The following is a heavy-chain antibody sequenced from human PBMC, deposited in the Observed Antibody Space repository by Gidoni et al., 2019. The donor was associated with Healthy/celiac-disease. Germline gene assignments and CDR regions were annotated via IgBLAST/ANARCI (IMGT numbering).Heavy chain of an antibody. CDR1: GFTFSNAW. CDR3: TTDIEDYYYGSGSEYYYYDMDV. Sequence: EVQLVESGGGLVKPGGSLRLSCAASGFTFSNAWMRWVRQAPGKGLEWVGRIKSKSDGGTTDHAAPVKGRFTISRDDSKNTLYLQMNSLKTEDTAVYYCTTDIEDYYYGSGSEYYYYDMDVWGQGTTVTVSS. D-gene: IGHD3-10*01. CDR2: IKSKSDGGTT. J-gene: IGHJ6*02. V-gene: IGHV3-15*01.